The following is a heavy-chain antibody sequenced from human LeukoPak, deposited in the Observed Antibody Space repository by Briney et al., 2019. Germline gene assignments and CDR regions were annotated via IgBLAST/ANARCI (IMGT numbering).Heavy chain of an antibody. J-gene: IGHJ5*02. D-gene: IGHD3-10*01. Sequence: PSETLSLTCAVYGGSFSGYYWSWIRQPPGKGLEWIGEINHSGSTNYNPSLKSRVTISVDTSKNQFSLKLSSVTAADTAVSYGARHGGYGSNCFYPGGQGTLVTVSS. CDR2: INHSGST. V-gene: IGHV4-34*01. CDR3: ARHGGYGSNCFYP. CDR1: GGSFSGYY.